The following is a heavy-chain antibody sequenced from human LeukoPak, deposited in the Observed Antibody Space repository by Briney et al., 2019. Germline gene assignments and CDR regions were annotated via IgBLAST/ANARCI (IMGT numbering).Heavy chain of an antibody. J-gene: IGHJ3*02. CDR3: ARLLDNDSSGDPDTFDI. Sequence: SETLSLTCSVSGGSISRHFWSRIRQPPGRGLEWIAFIHYNGRTKCNPSLQSRVTISRDTSDNNFSLKLTSVTAADTAVYYCARLLDNDSSGDPDTFDIWGQGTVVTVSS. CDR2: IHYNGRT. CDR1: GGSISRHF. D-gene: IGHD3-22*01. V-gene: IGHV4-59*11.